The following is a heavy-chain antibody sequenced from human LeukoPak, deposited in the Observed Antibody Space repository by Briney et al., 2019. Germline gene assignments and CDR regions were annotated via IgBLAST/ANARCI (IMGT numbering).Heavy chain of an antibody. CDR2: IKQDGSEK. Sequence: PGGSLRLSCAASGFTFSSYWMSWVRQAPGKGLEWVANIKQDGSEKYYVDSVKGRFTISRDNAKNTLYLQMNSLRAEDTAVYYCAREGGYYYDSSGLDYWGQGTLVTVSS. CDR3: AREGGYYYDSSGLDY. D-gene: IGHD3-22*01. J-gene: IGHJ4*02. V-gene: IGHV3-7*01. CDR1: GFTFSSYW.